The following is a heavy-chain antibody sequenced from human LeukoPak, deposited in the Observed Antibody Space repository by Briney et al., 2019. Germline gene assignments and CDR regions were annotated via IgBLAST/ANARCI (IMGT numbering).Heavy chain of an antibody. J-gene: IGHJ3*02. V-gene: IGHV5-51*01. CDR1: GYSFTSYW. CDR2: IYPGDSGT. Sequence: GESLKISCKGSGYSFTSYWIGWVRQMPGKGLEWMVIIYPGDSGTRYSPSFQGQVTISADKSISTAYLQWSSLKASDTAMYYCARHEGARGYCSSTGCAFDIWGQGTMVTVSS. D-gene: IGHD2-2*01. CDR3: ARHEGARGYCSSTGCAFDI.